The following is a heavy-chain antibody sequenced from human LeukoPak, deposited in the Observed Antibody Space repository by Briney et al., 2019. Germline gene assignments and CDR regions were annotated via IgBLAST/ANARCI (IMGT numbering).Heavy chain of an antibody. D-gene: IGHD2-2*01. CDR3: AKEFRSTSWYGFDV. V-gene: IGHV3-23*01. J-gene: IGHJ6*02. CDR2: ISGSGGNT. Sequence: GGSLRLSCAASGFTFSTYAMSWVRQAPGKGLGWVSAISGSGGNTYYADSVKGRFTISRDNSKNTVYVQMNSLRAEDTAIYYCAKEFRSTSWYGFDVWGQGTTVTVSS. CDR1: GFTFSTYA.